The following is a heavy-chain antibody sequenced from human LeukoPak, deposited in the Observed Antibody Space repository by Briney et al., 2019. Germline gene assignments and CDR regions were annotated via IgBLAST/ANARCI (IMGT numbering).Heavy chain of an antibody. D-gene: IGHD6-25*01. J-gene: IGHJ4*02. CDR3: ARDRPQRPTLREFDH. Sequence: GGSLRLSCVASGFTFSTYYMSWVRQAPGKGLEWVASIRQDGREKYYVDSVKGRFTISRDNAENSLYLQVNNLRADDTAVYYCARDRPQRPTLREFDHWGQGALVAVSS. V-gene: IGHV3-7*01. CDR2: IRQDGREK. CDR1: GFTFSTYY.